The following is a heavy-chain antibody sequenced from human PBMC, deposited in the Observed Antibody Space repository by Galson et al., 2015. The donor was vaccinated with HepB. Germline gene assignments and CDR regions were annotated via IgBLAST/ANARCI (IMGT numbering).Heavy chain of an antibody. J-gene: IGHJ4*02. V-gene: IGHV3-30*03. D-gene: IGHD3/OR15-3a*01. CDR1: GFTFDDYG. CDR2: ISYDGSNK. Sequence: SLRLSCAASGFTFDDYGMSWVRQAPGKGLEWVAVISYDGSNKYYADSVKGRFTISRDNSKNTLYLQMNSLRAEDTAVYYCARGGGLVNVPQYSDYWGQGTLVTVSS. CDR3: ARGGGLVNVPQYSDY.